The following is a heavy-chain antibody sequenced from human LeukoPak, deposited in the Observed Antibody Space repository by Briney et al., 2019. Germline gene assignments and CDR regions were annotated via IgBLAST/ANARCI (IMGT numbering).Heavy chain of an antibody. CDR2: IYPGDSDT. J-gene: IGHJ4*02. Sequence: GESLKISCKGSGYSFTSYWIGWVRQMPGKGLEWMGIIYPGDSDTRYSPSFQGQVTISADKSISTAYLQWSSLKASDTAMYYCARAYCGGDCYHILFDYWGRGTLVTVSS. CDR3: ARAYCGGDCYHILFDY. D-gene: IGHD2-21*02. CDR1: GYSFTSYW. V-gene: IGHV5-51*01.